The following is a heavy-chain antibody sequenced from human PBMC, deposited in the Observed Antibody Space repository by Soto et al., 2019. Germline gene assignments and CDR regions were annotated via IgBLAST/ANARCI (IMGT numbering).Heavy chain of an antibody. V-gene: IGHV3-74*01. CDR2: INSDGSST. D-gene: IGHD2-21*02. Sequence: GGSLRLSCAASGFTFSSYWMHWVRQAPGKGLVWVSRINSDGSSTSYADSVKGRFTISRDNAKNTLYLQMNSLRAEDTAVYYCARVWGGGVTFDYWDQGTLVTVSS. CDR3: ARVWGGGVTFDY. CDR1: GFTFSSYW. J-gene: IGHJ4*02.